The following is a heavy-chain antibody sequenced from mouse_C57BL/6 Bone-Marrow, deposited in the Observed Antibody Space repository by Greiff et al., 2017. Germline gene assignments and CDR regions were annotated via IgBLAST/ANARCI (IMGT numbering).Heavy chain of an antibody. CDR2: IDPSDSYT. V-gene: IGHV1-69*01. J-gene: IGHJ4*01. CDR1: GYTFTSYW. CDR3: AREREDSSGYYYAMDY. Sequence: QVQLQQPGAELVMPGASVKLSCKASGYTFTSYWMHWVKQRPGQGLEWIGEIDPSDSYTNYNQTFKGKSTLTVDKSSSTAYMQLSSLTSEDSSVYYCAREREDSSGYYYAMDYGGQGTSGTVSS. D-gene: IGHD3-2*02.